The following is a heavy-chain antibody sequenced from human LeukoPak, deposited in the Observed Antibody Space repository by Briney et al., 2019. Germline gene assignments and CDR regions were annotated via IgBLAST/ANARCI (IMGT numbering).Heavy chain of an antibody. V-gene: IGHV3-66*01. Sequence: PGGSLRLSCAASGFTVSSNYMSWVRQAPGKGLEWVSLIYSDGSTFYADSVKDRFTISKDNSKNTLYLQMNSLRAEDTAVYFCVRDPPRDTAMVWKYWGQGTLVTVSS. J-gene: IGHJ4*02. CDR3: VRDPPRDTAMVWKY. CDR1: GFTVSSNY. D-gene: IGHD5-18*01. CDR2: IYSDGST.